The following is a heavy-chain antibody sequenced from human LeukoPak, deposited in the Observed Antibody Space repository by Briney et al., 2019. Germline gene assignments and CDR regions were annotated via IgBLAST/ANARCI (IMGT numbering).Heavy chain of an antibody. CDR3: AREPLGYCSSTSCSHIGELGFDP. CDR2: ISGSGGST. V-gene: IGHV3-23*01. J-gene: IGHJ5*02. Sequence: PGGSLRLSCAASGFTFSSYAMSWVRQAPGKGLEWVSAISGSGGSTYYADSVKGRFTISRDNSKNTLYLQMNSLRAEDTAVYYCAREPLGYCSSTSCSHIGELGFDPWGQGTLVTVSS. CDR1: GFTFSSYA. D-gene: IGHD2-2*01.